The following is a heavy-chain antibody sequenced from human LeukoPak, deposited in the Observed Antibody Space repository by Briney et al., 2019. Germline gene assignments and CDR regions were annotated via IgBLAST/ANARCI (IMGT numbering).Heavy chain of an antibody. Sequence: PSETLSLTCTVSGGSISSNNYYWGWIRQSPGKGLEWIGSIYYSGSTYYNPSLKSRVTISVDTSKKQFSLKLSSVTAADTAVYFCVRHEGRVSAQGPAYLQHWGQGTLVTVSS. CDR1: GGSISSNNYY. V-gene: IGHV4-39*01. J-gene: IGHJ1*01. CDR2: IYYSGST. CDR3: VRHEGRVSAQGPAYLQH.